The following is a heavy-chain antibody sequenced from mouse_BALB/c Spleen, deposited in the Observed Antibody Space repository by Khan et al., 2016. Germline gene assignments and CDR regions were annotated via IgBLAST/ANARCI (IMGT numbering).Heavy chain of an antibody. CDR1: GFTFSSFG. CDR2: ISSDSSTK. D-gene: IGHD2-3*01. Sequence: EVELVESGGGLVQPGGSRKLSCAASGFTFSSFGMHWVRQAPEKGLEWVAYISSDSSTKYYADTVKGRFTISRDNPKNTLFLQMTSLRSEDTAIFYCACDGYGYWGRGTTLTVSS. J-gene: IGHJ2*01. V-gene: IGHV5-17*02. CDR3: ACDGYGY.